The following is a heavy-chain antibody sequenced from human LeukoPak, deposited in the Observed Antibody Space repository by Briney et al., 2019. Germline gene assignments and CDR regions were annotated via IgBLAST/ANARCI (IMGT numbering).Heavy chain of an antibody. CDR2: IWYGGSNK. CDR1: GFTFSSYG. V-gene: IGHV3-30*02. J-gene: IGHJ2*01. CDR3: AKDRIKYSSSSGWYFDL. D-gene: IGHD6-6*01. Sequence: PGGSLRLSCAASGFTFSSYGMHWVRQAPGKGLEWVAVIWYGGSNKYYADSVKGRFTISRDNSKNTLYLQMNSLRAEDTAVYYCAKDRIKYSSSSGWYFDLWGRGTLVTVSS.